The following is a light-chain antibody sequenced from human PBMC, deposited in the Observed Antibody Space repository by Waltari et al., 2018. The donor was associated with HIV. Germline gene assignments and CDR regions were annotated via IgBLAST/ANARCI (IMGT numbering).Light chain of an antibody. J-gene: IGLJ3*02. CDR1: ALPKQH. CDR2: EDS. Sequence: SYELTPPPSVSVSPGPTARITRSGDALPKQHAYWYQQKSGQAPVLVIYEDSKRPSGIPERFSGSSSGTMATLTISGAQVEDEADYYCYSTDSSGNHWVFGGGTNLTVL. CDR3: YSTDSSGNHWV. V-gene: IGLV3-10*01.